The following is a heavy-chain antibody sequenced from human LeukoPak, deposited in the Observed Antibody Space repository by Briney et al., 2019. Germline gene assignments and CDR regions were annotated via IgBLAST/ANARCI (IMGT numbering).Heavy chain of an antibody. CDR2: ISSSSSYI. CDR3: SELGITMIGGV. D-gene: IGHD3-10*02. V-gene: IGHV3-48*03. Sequence: GGSLRLSCAASGFTFSSYEMNWVRQAPGKGLEWVSFISSSSSYIYYADSVKGRFTISRDNAKNSLYLQMNSLRAEDTAVYYCSELGITMIGGVWGKGTTVTISS. CDR1: GFTFSSYE. J-gene: IGHJ6*04.